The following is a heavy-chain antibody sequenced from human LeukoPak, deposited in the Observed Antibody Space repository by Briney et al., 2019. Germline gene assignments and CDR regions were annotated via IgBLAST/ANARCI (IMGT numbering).Heavy chain of an antibody. CDR1: GFTFSTYG. Sequence: GRSLRLSCAASGFTFSTYGMHWVRQAPGKGLEWVAVISNDGSNKLYTDSVKGQFTTSRDNSKNTLYLQMNSLRAEDTAVYYCARSDVDMAAWGQGTLVTVSS. CDR2: ISNDGSNK. J-gene: IGHJ5*02. CDR3: ARSDVDMAA. D-gene: IGHD5-12*01. V-gene: IGHV3-30*03.